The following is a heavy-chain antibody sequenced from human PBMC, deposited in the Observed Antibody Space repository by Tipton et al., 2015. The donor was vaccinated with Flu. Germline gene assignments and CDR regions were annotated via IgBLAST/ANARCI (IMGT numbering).Heavy chain of an antibody. J-gene: IGHJ4*02. CDR2: IYYSGST. CDR1: GVSISSYY. D-gene: IGHD2-2*01. CDR3: ARGDCSSTSCLDY. V-gene: IGHV4-59*01. Sequence: LRLSCTVSGVSISSYYWSWIRQPPGKGLEWIGYIYYSGSTNYNPSLKSRVTISVDTSKNQFSLKLSSVTAADTAAYYCARGDCSSTSCLDYWGQGTLVTVSS.